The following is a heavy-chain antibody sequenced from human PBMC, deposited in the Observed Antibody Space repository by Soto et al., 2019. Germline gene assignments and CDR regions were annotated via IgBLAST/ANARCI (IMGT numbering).Heavy chain of an antibody. CDR2: VAPMFDFS. V-gene: IGHV1-69*02. CDR3: ATGALEGRQQLVRDAFDF. Sequence: QVQLVQSGAEVKKPGSSLRVSCRASGGTFDSYSISWVRQAPGQGPEWLGKVAPMFDFSRYAPKFQGRVTITADKSTSIAYMDLSGLTSQDTAVYYCATGALEGRQQLVRDAFDFWGQGTKVTVSS. D-gene: IGHD6-13*01. J-gene: IGHJ3*01. CDR1: GGTFDSYS.